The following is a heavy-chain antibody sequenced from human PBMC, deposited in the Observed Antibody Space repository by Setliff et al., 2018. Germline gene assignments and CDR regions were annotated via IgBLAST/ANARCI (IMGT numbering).Heavy chain of an antibody. CDR1: GNTFTGYY. D-gene: IGHD2-15*01. CDR2: INPNSGDT. Sequence: ASVKVSCKVSGNTFTGYYIHWLRQAPGQGLEWMGCINPNSGDTTFAQKFQGRVTITRDTSNSTDYMDLSRLTSDDTAAYYCAREVLRTVVAWDYWGPGTLVTVSS. J-gene: IGHJ4*01. V-gene: IGHV1-2*02. CDR3: AREVLRTVVAWDY.